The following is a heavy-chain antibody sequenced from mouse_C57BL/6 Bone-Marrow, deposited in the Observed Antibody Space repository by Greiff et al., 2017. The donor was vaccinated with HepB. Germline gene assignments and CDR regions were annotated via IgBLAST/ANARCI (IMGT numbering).Heavy chain of an antibody. V-gene: IGHV3-6*01. D-gene: IGHD1-1*01. Sequence: EVQLMESGPGLVKPSQSLSLTCSVTGYSITSGYYWNWIRQFPGNKLEWMGYISYDGSNNYNPSLKNRISITRDTSKNQFFLKLNSVTTEDIATYYCARGSHYYGSPFDYWGQGTTLTVSS. J-gene: IGHJ2*01. CDR3: ARGSHYYGSPFDY. CDR2: ISYDGSN. CDR1: GYSITSGYY.